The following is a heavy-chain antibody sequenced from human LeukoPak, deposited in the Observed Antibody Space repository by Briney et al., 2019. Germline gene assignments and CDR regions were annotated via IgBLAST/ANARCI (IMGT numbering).Heavy chain of an antibody. CDR3: Y. V-gene: IGHV4-30-4*02. J-gene: IGHJ4*02. D-gene: IGHD5/OR15-5a*01. CDR1: GVSITSGDSY. CDR2: IYSSGST. Sequence: SETLSLTCTVSGVSITSGDSYWSWIRQPPGKGLEWIGYIYSSGSTYCNPSLKSRVTIFLDTSKNQFYCARELSSVYDSGIAIDYWGQGTLVTVSS.